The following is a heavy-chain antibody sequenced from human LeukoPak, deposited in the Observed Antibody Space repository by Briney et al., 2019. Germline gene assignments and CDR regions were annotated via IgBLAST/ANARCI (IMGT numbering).Heavy chain of an antibody. CDR2: IYYSGST. V-gene: IGHV4-39*07. Sequence: PSETLSLTCTVSGGSISSSSYYWGWIRQPPGRGLEWIGSIYYSGSTYYNPSLKSRVTISVDTSKNQFSLKLSSVTAADTAVYYCARGGRSGYYLSAFDIWGQGTMVTVSS. CDR3: ARGGRSGYYLSAFDI. D-gene: IGHD3-22*01. J-gene: IGHJ3*02. CDR1: GGSISSSSYY.